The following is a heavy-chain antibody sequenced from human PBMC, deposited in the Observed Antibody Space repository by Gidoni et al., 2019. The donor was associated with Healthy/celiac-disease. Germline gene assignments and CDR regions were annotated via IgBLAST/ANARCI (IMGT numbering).Heavy chain of an antibody. CDR1: GFTFSSYE. CDR3: ARAPKYYYDSSGYPDY. V-gene: IGHV3-48*03. CDR2: ISSSGSTI. D-gene: IGHD3-22*01. Sequence: EVQLVESGGGLVQPGGSLRLSCAASGFTFSSYEMNWVRQAPGKGLEWVSYISSSGSTIYYADSVKGRFTISRDNAKNSLYLQMNSLRAEDTAVYYCARAPKYYYDSSGYPDYWGQGTLVTVSS. J-gene: IGHJ4*02.